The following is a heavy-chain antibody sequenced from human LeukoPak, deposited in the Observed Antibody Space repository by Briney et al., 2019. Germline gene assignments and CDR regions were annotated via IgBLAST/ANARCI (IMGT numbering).Heavy chain of an antibody. Sequence: GGSLRLSCAASGFTFSSYAMHWVRQAPGKGLEWVAGISYDGSNKYYADSVKGRFTISRDNSKNTLFLQMSSLRAEDTAVYYCARDRPYYDFWSGYYGFDYWGQGTLVTVSS. CDR2: ISYDGSNK. V-gene: IGHV3-30-3*01. J-gene: IGHJ4*02. CDR3: ARDRPYYDFWSGYYGFDY. CDR1: GFTFSSYA. D-gene: IGHD3-3*01.